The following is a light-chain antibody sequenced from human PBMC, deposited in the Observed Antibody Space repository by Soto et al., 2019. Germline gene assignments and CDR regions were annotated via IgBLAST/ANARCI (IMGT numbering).Light chain of an antibody. Sequence: DIQMTQSPSTLSASVGDRVTITCRASRSISNWLAWYQQRPGIAPKLLIFDASILQSGVPSRFSGSGSGTEFTLCISRLQADDFVTYYCQQYGSFSPITFGGGTKVEI. V-gene: IGKV1-5*01. CDR2: DAS. CDR1: RSISNW. J-gene: IGKJ4*01. CDR3: QQYGSFSPIT.